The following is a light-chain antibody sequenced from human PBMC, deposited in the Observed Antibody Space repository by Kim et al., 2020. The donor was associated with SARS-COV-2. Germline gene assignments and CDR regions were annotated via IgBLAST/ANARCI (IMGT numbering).Light chain of an antibody. Sequence: WTSGDRAPRSCRASLSVSSRYLALYQHKPGHAPRLLIYCASSRATGIPDRFSGSVSGTDFTLTISRLEPEDFAVYDCQQYGSSSYTFGQGTKLEF. CDR2: CAS. V-gene: IGKV3-20*01. J-gene: IGKJ2*01. CDR3: QQYGSSSYT. CDR1: LSVSSRY.